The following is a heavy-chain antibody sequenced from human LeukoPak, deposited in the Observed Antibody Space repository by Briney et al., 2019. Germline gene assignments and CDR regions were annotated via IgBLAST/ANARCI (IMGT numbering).Heavy chain of an antibody. V-gene: IGHV4-59*12. Sequence: SEALSLTCTVSGGSISSYYWSWIRQPPGKGLEWIGYIYYSGSTNYNPSLKSRVTISVDTSKNQFSLKLSSVTAADTAVYYCARESGYSSGWGPRYYYGMDVWGQGTTVTVSS. D-gene: IGHD6-19*01. CDR1: GGSISSYY. CDR3: ARESGYSSGWGPRYYYGMDV. CDR2: IYYSGST. J-gene: IGHJ6*02.